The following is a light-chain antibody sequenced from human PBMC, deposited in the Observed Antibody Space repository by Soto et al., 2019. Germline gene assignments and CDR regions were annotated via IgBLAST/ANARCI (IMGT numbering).Light chain of an antibody. J-gene: IGKJ1*01. CDR3: QQSYTSSWT. V-gene: IGKV1-39*01. Sequence: IHMTHSPSSLSASFLYRSTISFRTSQAIGTSLNWYQQKPGKAPNLLVYGTATLQSGVPSRFSGSGSGTDFTLTISSLQREDFATYYCQQSYTSSWTFGQGTKVDI. CDR1: QAIGTS. CDR2: GTA.